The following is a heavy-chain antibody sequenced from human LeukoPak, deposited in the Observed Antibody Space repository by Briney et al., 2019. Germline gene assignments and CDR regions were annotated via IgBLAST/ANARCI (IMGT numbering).Heavy chain of an antibody. V-gene: IGHV1-18*01. CDR2: ISAYNGST. Sequence: ASVKVSCKASGYTFTSYDINWVRQATGQGLEWMGWISAYNGSTNYAQKLQGRVTMTTDTSTSTAYMELRSLRSDDTAVYYCARDRYNWNDGFWFDPWGQGTLVTVSS. J-gene: IGHJ5*02. CDR1: GYTFTSYD. CDR3: ARDRYNWNDGFWFDP. D-gene: IGHD1-1*01.